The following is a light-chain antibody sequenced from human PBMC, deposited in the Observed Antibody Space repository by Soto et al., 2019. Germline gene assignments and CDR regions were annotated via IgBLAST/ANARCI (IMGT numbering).Light chain of an antibody. CDR3: QQRYAWPPLS. J-gene: IGKJ4*01. CDR1: QSVSSY. Sequence: EIVLTQSPATLSLSPGERATLSCRASQSVSSYLAWYQQKPGQAPRLLIYDASNRATGIPARFSGSGSGTDFTLTISSLEPEDSAVYYCQQRYAWPPLSFGGGTKVEIK. CDR2: DAS. V-gene: IGKV3-11*01.